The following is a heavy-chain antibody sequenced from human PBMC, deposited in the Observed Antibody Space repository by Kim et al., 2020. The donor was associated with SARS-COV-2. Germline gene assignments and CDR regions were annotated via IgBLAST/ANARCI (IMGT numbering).Heavy chain of an antibody. D-gene: IGHD6-13*01. CDR1: GGTFSSYA. J-gene: IGHJ5*02. Sequence: SVKVSCKASGGTFSSYAISWVRQAPGQGLEWMGGIIPIFGTANYAQKFQGRVTITADESTSTAYMELSSLRSEDTAVYYCARDSIQLMNISSSLYNWFDPWGQGTLVTVSS. V-gene: IGHV1-69*13. CDR3: ARDSIQLMNISSSLYNWFDP. CDR2: IIPIFGTA.